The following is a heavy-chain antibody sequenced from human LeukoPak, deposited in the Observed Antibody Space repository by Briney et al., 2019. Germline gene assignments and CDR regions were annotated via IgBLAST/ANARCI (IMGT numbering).Heavy chain of an antibody. D-gene: IGHD6-6*01. Sequence: ASVKVSCKASGYTFTSYYMHWVRQAPGQGLEWMGIINPSDGSTSYAQKFQGRVTMTRDMSTSTVYMELSSLRSEDTAVYYCARTSGSSSPSYYYYYMDVWGKGTTVTVSS. CDR3: ARTSGSSSPSYYYYYMDV. CDR1: GYTFTSYY. J-gene: IGHJ6*03. V-gene: IGHV1-46*01. CDR2: INPSDGST.